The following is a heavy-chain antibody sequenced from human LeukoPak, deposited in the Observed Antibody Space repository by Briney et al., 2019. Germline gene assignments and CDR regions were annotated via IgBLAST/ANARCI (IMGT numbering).Heavy chain of an antibody. CDR2: INPSGDST. D-gene: IGHD5-18*01. J-gene: IGHJ4*02. CDR1: GYTFTNYY. Sequence: AASVKVSCKASGYTFTNYYMHWVRQAPGQGLKWMGIINPSGDSTTYAQKFQGRVTMTRDMSTSTVYMELSSLRSEDTAVYYCERESLGMVTENFDYWGQGTLVTVSS. V-gene: IGHV1-46*01. CDR3: ERESLGMVTENFDY.